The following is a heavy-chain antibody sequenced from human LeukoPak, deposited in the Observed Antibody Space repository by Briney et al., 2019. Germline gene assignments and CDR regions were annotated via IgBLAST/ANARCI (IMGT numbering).Heavy chain of an antibody. D-gene: IGHD5-24*01. CDR2: IYPRDSRT. CDR1: GYSFTNYW. Sequence: GASVKVSCKGSGYSFTNYWIDWVRQMPGKGLEWMGFIYPRDSRTTYSPSFQGQVTISADRSISTAYIQWSSLKASDTAMYYCAKGGDGRDFLLYWGQGSLVTVSS. CDR3: AKGGDGRDFLLY. J-gene: IGHJ4*02. V-gene: IGHV5-51*01.